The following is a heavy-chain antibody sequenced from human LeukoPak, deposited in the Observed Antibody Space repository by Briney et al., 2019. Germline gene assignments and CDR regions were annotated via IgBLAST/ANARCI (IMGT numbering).Heavy chain of an antibody. V-gene: IGHV3-23*01. Sequence: PGGSLRLSCAASGFTFSNYAMSWVRQAPGKGREWVSAISGSGTGTYYADSVQGRFIISRDNSKDTLSLQMNSLRAEDTAVYYCAKTYSNFAANSYYFDYWGQGTLVTVSS. CDR1: GFTFSNYA. J-gene: IGHJ4*02. D-gene: IGHD4-11*01. CDR2: ISGSGTGT. CDR3: AKTYSNFAANSYYFDY.